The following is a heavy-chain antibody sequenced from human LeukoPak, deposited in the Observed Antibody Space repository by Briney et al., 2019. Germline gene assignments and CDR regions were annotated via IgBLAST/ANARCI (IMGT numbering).Heavy chain of an antibody. V-gene: IGHV5-51*01. Sequence: GESLKISCKGSGYSFTSYWIGWVRQMPGKGLEWMGIIYPGDSDTRYSPSFQGQVTISADKSISTAYLQWSSLKASDTAMYYXXXXXXXXXGDSSFDYWGQGTLVTVSS. D-gene: IGHD5-18*01. CDR1: GYSFTSYW. J-gene: IGHJ4*02. CDR2: IYPGDSDT. CDR3: XXXXXXXXGDSSFDY.